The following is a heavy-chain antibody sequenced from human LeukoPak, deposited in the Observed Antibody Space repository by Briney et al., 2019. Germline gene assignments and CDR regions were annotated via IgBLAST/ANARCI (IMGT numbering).Heavy chain of an antibody. J-gene: IGHJ4*02. CDR3: ARKAGGDYRLDY. Sequence: ASVTVTCKASGYTFTYYYIHWVRQAPGQGLEWMGIINPSGGSTSYAQKFQGRVTMTRDTSTSTVYMELSSLRSEDTAVYYCARKAGGDYRLDYWGQGALVTVSS. V-gene: IGHV1-46*01. CDR2: INPSGGST. D-gene: IGHD4-17*01. CDR1: GYTFTYYY.